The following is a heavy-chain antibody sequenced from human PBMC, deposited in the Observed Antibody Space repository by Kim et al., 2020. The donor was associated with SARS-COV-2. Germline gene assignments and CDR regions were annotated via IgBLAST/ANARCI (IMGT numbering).Heavy chain of an antibody. CDR2: FYGGTAT. CDR1: GFSY. Sequence: GGSLRLSCAASGFSYVSWVRQAPGKWLEWVSVFYGGTATEYADSVKGRFTISRDNSKNILFLQMNSLRVEDTAVYYCATFYGSGSYGHDAFDIWGQGTTVTVSS. D-gene: IGHD3-10*01. V-gene: IGHV3-53*01. J-gene: IGHJ3*02. CDR3: ATFYGSGSYGHDAFDI.